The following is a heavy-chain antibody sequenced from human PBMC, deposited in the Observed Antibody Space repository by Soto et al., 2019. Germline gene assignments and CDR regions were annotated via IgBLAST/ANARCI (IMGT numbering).Heavy chain of an antibody. D-gene: IGHD3-22*01. V-gene: IGHV5-51*01. Sequence: PGESLKISCKAPGYIFTKYWVCCCLQMPVKGLKWMGVIYPGDSDTRYSPSFQGQVTISSDMSLSTAYLQWSSLKASDTAIYYCARQSYYDTSAFDFWGQGTLVTVSS. J-gene: IGHJ4*02. CDR2: IYPGDSDT. CDR1: GYIFTKYW. CDR3: ARQSYYDTSAFDF.